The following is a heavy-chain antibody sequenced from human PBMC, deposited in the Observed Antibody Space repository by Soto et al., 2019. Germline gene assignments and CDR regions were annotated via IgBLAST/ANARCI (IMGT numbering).Heavy chain of an antibody. CDR3: AREDVAAAGTGGGYYYYYYGMDV. J-gene: IGHJ6*02. V-gene: IGHV1-69*13. Sequence: GDSVKVSCKASGGTFSSYAISWVRQAPGQGLEWMGGIIPIFGTANYAQKFQGRVTITADESTSTAYMELSSLRSEDTAVYYCAREDVAAAGTGGGYYYYYYGMDVWGQGTTVTVSS. CDR1: GGTFSSYA. CDR2: IIPIFGTA. D-gene: IGHD6-13*01.